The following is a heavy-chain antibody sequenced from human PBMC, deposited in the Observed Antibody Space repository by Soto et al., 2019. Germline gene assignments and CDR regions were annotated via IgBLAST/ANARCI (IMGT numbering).Heavy chain of an antibody. Sequence: GESLKISXKGSGYSFTSYWIGWVRQMPGKGLEWMGIIYPGDSDTRYSPSFQGQVTISADKSISTAYLQWSSLKASDTAMYYCARGGDYRRAYYYYYYMDVWGKGTTVTVSS. CDR1: GYSFTSYW. CDR3: ARGGDYRRAYYYYYYMDV. D-gene: IGHD4-17*01. V-gene: IGHV5-51*01. CDR2: IYPGDSDT. J-gene: IGHJ6*03.